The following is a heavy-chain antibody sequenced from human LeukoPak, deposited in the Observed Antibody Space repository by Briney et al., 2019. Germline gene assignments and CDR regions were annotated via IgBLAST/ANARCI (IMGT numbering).Heavy chain of an antibody. Sequence: PGGSLRLSCAASGFTFSSYSMNWVRQAPGKGLEWVSYISSSSSTIYYADYVKGRFTISRDNAKNSLYLQMNSLRAEDTAAYYCASLMTTATYYYYYYMDVWGKGTTVTVSS. J-gene: IGHJ6*03. CDR3: ASLMTTATYYYYYYMDV. CDR1: GFTFSSYS. D-gene: IGHD4-11*01. CDR2: ISSSSSTI. V-gene: IGHV3-48*01.